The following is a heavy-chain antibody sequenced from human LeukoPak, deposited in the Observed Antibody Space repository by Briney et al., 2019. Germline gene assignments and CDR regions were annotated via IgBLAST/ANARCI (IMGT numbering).Heavy chain of an antibody. CDR2: ICRAGNTI. CDR1: GFTFSSYG. V-gene: IGHV3-48*02. J-gene: IGHJ4*02. CDR3: ARMAPYYYETSGYDY. D-gene: IGHD3-22*01. Sequence: GGSLRLSCAASGFTFSSYGMNWVRQAPGKGLEWISYICRAGNTIYYADSVKGRFTISRDNVKNSMYLQMNSLRDEDTAVYYCARMAPYYYETSGYDYWGQGTLVTVSS.